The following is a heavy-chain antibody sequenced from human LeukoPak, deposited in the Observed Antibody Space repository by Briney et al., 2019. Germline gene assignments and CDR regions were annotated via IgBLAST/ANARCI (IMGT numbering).Heavy chain of an antibody. J-gene: IGHJ4*02. CDR1: GFTFSSYA. CDR2: ISSNGGST. V-gene: IGHV3-64D*06. D-gene: IGHD6-19*01. CDR3: VKGGSGWYGGFYYFDY. Sequence: PGRSLRLSCAASGFTFSSYAMHWVRQAPGKGLEYVSAISSNGGSTYYADSVKGRFTISRDNSKNTLYLQMSSLRAEDTAVYYCVKGGSGWYGGFYYFDYWGQGTLVTVSS.